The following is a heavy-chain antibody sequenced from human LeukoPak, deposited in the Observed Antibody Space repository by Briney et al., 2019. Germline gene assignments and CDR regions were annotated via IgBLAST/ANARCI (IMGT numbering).Heavy chain of an antibody. Sequence: PVKVSCKASGGTFSTYAISWVRQAPGQGLEWMGGIIPISGTANYAQKFQGRVTITADESTSTAYMELSSLRSEDSAVYYCARARNTGTVGATEDYWGQGTLVTVSS. CDR2: IIPISGTA. D-gene: IGHD1-26*01. V-gene: IGHV1-69*13. J-gene: IGHJ4*02. CDR1: GGTFSTYA. CDR3: ARARNTGTVGATEDY.